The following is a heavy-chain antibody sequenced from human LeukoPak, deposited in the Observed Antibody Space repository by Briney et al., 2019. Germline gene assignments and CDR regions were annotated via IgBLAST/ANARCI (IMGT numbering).Heavy chain of an antibody. CDR1: GFTFSTYW. D-gene: IGHD3-10*01. Sequence: PGGSLRLSCAASGFTFSTYWMTWLRQAPGKGLQRVASIKQDGSEIYYVDSVKGRFTVSRDNAKNSLYLHMNSLRAEDTAVYYCARDKSGSRSWGQGTLVTVSS. V-gene: IGHV3-7*01. CDR3: ARDKSGSRS. J-gene: IGHJ5*02. CDR2: IKQDGSEI.